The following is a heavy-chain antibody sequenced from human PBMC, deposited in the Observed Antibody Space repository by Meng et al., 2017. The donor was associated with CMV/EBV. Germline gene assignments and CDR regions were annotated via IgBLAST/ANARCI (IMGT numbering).Heavy chain of an antibody. V-gene: IGHV1-46*01. CDR3: ALAEYSSSLFDY. CDR1: GYTFTSYY. J-gene: IGHJ4*02. Sequence: QVLLVQSGAEVKQPGASVTFSCKASGYTFTSYYMHWVRQAPGQGLEWMGIINPSGGSTSYAQKFQGRVTMTRDTSTSTVYMELSSLRSEDTAVYYCALAEYSSSLFDYWGQGTLVTVSS. D-gene: IGHD6-13*01. CDR2: INPSGGST.